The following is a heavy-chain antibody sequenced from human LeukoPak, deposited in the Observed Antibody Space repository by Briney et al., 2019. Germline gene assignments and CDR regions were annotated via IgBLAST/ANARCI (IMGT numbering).Heavy chain of an antibody. CDR1: GGSISSYY. V-gene: IGHV4-4*07. J-gene: IGHJ4*02. CDR3: ALRTVTTPIDY. D-gene: IGHD4-17*01. CDR2: IYTSGST. Sequence: SETLSLTCTVSGGSISSYYRSWIRQPAGKGLEWIGRIYTSGSTNYNPSLKSRVTMSVDTSKNQFSLKLSSVTAADTAVYYCALRTVTTPIDYWGQGTLVTVSS.